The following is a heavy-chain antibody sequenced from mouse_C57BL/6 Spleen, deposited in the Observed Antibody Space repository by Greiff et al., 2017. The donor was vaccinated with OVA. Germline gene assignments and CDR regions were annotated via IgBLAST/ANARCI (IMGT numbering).Heavy chain of an antibody. V-gene: IGHV1-54*01. J-gene: IGHJ4*01. Sequence: QVQLQQSGAELVRPGTSVKVSCKASGYAFTNYLIEWVQQRPGQGLAWIGVINPGSGGTTYYEKFKGKATLTADNSSIPADMQISSLTSEDSAVYFCARERYDYDRAMDDWGQGTSVTVSS. CDR3: ARERYDYDRAMDD. D-gene: IGHD2-4*01. CDR2: INPGSGGT. CDR1: GYAFTNYL.